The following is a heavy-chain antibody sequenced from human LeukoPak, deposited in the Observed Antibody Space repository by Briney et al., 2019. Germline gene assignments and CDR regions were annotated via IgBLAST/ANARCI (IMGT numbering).Heavy chain of an antibody. Sequence: ASVKVSCKSSGYTFTGYYIHWVRQAPGQGLEWMGWINPKSGGTHDAEKFQGRLTMTRDTSISTVYMELSRVTYDDTAVYYCARGGSGWSRDWFDPWGQGTLVTVSS. D-gene: IGHD6-19*01. V-gene: IGHV1-2*02. J-gene: IGHJ5*02. CDR3: ARGGSGWSRDWFDP. CDR1: GYTFTGYY. CDR2: INPKSGGT.